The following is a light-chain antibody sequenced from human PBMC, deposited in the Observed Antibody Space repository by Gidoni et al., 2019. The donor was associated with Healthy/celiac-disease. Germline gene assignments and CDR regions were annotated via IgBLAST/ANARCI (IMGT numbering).Light chain of an antibody. Sequence: EIVLTQSPGTLSLSPGERATLSCRASQSVSSSYLAWYQQKPGQDPRLLIYGASSRATGIPDRFSGSGSGTDFTLTISRLEPEDFAVYYCQQYGSSLTLTFGGGTKVEIK. V-gene: IGKV3-20*01. CDR2: GAS. CDR3: QQYGSSLTLT. CDR1: QSVSSSY. J-gene: IGKJ4*01.